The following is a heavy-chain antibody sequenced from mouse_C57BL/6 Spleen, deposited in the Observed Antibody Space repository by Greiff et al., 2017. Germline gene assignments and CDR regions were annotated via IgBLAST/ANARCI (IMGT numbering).Heavy chain of an antibody. CDR2: IYPGDGDT. D-gene: IGHD1-1*01. J-gene: IGHJ1*03. CDR3: ARSLYYGSSYWYYGV. CDR1: GYAFSSYW. V-gene: IGHV1-80*01. Sequence: VQLQQSGAELVKPGASVKISCKASGYAFSSYWMNWVKQRPGKGLEWIGQIYPGDGDTNYNGKFKSKATLTADKSSSTAYMQLSSLTSEDSAVYFCARSLYYGSSYWYYGVWGTGATVTVAS.